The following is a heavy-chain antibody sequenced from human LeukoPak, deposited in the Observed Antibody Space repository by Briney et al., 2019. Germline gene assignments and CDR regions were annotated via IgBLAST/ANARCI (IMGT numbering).Heavy chain of an antibody. V-gene: IGHV1-46*01. D-gene: IGHD6-6*01. Sequence: AASVKVSCKASGYIFTSNYIHWVRQAPGQGLEWMGMIYPRDGSTSYAQRFQDRVTVTRDTSTSTVHMELSGLRSDDTAVYYCARTAARRFDYWGQGTLVTVSS. CDR2: IYPRDGST. J-gene: IGHJ4*02. CDR1: GYIFTSNY. CDR3: ARTAARRFDY.